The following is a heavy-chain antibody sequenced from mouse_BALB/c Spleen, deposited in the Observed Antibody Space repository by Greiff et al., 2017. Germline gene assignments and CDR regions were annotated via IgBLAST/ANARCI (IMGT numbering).Heavy chain of an antibody. CDR1: GFTFSSYT. D-gene: IGHD1-2*01. CDR3: ARHGRYGYEDY. V-gene: IGHV5-12-2*01. Sequence: EVQRVESGGGLVKPGGSLKLSCAASGFTFSSYTMSWVRQTPEKRLEWVAYISNGGGSTYYPDTVKGRFTISRDNAKNTLYLQMSSLKSEDTAMYYCARHGRYGYEDYWGQGTTLTVSS. J-gene: IGHJ2*01. CDR2: ISNGGGST.